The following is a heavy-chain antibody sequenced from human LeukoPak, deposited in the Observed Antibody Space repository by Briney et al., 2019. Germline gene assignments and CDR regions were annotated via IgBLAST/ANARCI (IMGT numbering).Heavy chain of an antibody. CDR1: GYSFTSYW. D-gene: IGHD3-10*01. Sequence: GESLKISCKGSGYSFTSYWIGWVRQMPGKGLEWMGIIYPGDSDTRYSPSFQGQVTISADKSISTAYLQWSSLKASDTAMFYCATLYYYGSGSYRVGAFDIWGQGTMVTVSS. J-gene: IGHJ3*02. CDR3: ATLYYYGSGSYRVGAFDI. CDR2: IYPGDSDT. V-gene: IGHV5-51*01.